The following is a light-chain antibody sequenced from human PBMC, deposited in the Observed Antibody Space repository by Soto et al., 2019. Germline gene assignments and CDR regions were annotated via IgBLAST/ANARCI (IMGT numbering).Light chain of an antibody. Sequence: DIQMTQSPSTLSASVGDRVTITCRASQSISSWLAWYQQKPGKAPKLLIYDASSLESGVPSRFSGSGSGTEFTLTISSLQPDHFATYYCQQYNSYSPTFGQGTKLEIK. CDR3: QQYNSYSPT. CDR2: DAS. CDR1: QSISSW. V-gene: IGKV1-5*01. J-gene: IGKJ2*01.